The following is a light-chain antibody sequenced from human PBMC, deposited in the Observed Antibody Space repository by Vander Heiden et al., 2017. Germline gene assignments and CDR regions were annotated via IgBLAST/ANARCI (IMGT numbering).Light chain of an antibody. CDR2: GAS. CDR1: QSISSSF. CDR3: RQFGRS. Sequence: EVVLTQFPGTLSLSPGERATLSCRPSQSISSSFLAWFQQKPGQAPRLLMYGASRRAPGIPDRFSGSGSAIEFTLTISRLEPEDFAVYYCRQFGRSFGQGTKVEIK. V-gene: IGKV3-20*01. J-gene: IGKJ1*01.